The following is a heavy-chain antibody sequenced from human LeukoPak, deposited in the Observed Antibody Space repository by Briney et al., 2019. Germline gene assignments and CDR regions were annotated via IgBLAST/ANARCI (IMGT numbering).Heavy chain of an antibody. V-gene: IGHV1-69*13. CDR3: ARWSTVAGPVTPEGYFDL. J-gene: IGHJ2*01. CDR1: GYTFTSYG. Sequence: SVKVSCKASGYTFTSYGISWVRRAPGQGLEWMGGIIPIFGTANYAQKFQGRVTITADESTSTAYMELSSLRSEDTAVYYCARWSTVAGPVTPEGYFDLWGRGTLVTVSS. CDR2: IIPIFGTA. D-gene: IGHD6-19*01.